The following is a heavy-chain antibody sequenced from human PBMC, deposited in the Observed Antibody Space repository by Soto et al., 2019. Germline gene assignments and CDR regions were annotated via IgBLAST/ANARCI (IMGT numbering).Heavy chain of an antibody. CDR3: ARVINPLLRGGQHIDY. D-gene: IGHD1-26*01. CDR2: IYYSGST. Sequence: SETLSLTCTVSGGSISSSSYYWGWIRQPPGKGLEWIGSIYYSGSTYYNPSLKSRVTISVDTSKNRFSLKLSSVTAADTAVYYCARVINPLLRGGQHIDYWGQGTLVTVSS. V-gene: IGHV4-39*07. J-gene: IGHJ4*02. CDR1: GGSISSSSYY.